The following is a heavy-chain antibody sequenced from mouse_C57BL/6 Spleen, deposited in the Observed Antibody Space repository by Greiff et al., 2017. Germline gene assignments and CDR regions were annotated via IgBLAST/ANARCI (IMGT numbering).Heavy chain of an antibody. J-gene: IGHJ4*01. V-gene: IGHV1-26*01. CDR1: GYTFTDYY. CDR2: LNPNNGGT. D-gene: IGHD2-4*01. CDR3: ARGGLRRPNAMDY. Sequence: EVQLQQSGPELVKPGASVKISCKASGYTFTDYYMNWVKQSHGKSLEWIGDLNPNNGGTSYNQKFKGKATLTVDKSSSTAYMELRSLTSEDSAVYYCARGGLRRPNAMDYWGQGTSVTVSS.